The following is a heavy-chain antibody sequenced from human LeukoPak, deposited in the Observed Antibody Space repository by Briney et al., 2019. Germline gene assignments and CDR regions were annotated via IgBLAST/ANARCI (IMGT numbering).Heavy chain of an antibody. D-gene: IGHD3-16*01. CDR2: INWNGGST. V-gene: IGHV3-20*04. CDR1: GFTFSNYW. CDR3: ARERLMITFGGPDY. J-gene: IGHJ4*02. Sequence: GGSLRLSCAASGFTFSNYWMHWVRQAPGKGLEWVSGINWNGGSTGYADSVKGRFTISRDNAKNSLYLQMNSLRAEDTALYYCARERLMITFGGPDYWGQGTLVTVSS.